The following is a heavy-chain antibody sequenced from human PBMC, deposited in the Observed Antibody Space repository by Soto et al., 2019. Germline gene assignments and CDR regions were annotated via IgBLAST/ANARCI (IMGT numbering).Heavy chain of an antibody. CDR3: ARAIEAGFDP. Sequence: EVQLVESGGGLVKPGGSLRLSCAASGFTFSSYSMNWVRQAPGKGLEWVSSISSSSRYIYYADSVKGRFTISRDNAKNSLYLQMNSLRAEDTAVYYCARAIEAGFDPWGQGTLVTVSS. J-gene: IGHJ5*02. CDR2: ISSSSRYI. V-gene: IGHV3-21*01. CDR1: GFTFSSYS. D-gene: IGHD5-12*01.